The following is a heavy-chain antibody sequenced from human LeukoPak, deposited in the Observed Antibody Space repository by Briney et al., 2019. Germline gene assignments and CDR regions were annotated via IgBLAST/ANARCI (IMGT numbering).Heavy chain of an antibody. Sequence: ASVKVSCKASGYAFINYAITWVRQAPGQGLEWMGWISPFNGQTNYAQNLQGRVTMTIDTTTSTASMELRGLRSDDTGVYYCARVWVYNPRGRFDDWGQGTRVTVSS. CDR1: GYAFINYA. V-gene: IGHV1-18*01. CDR2: ISPFNGQT. J-gene: IGHJ4*02. D-gene: IGHD1-14*01. CDR3: ARVWVYNPRGRFDD.